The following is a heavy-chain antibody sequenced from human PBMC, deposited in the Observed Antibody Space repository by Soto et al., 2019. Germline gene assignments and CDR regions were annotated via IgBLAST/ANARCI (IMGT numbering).Heavy chain of an antibody. CDR1: DGYISGYV. Sequence: PSETLSLTCAVSDGYISGYVWSWIRQPPGKGLERIGYIHYTETTNYNPSLKSRVTMSLDTSKNQLPLPLTSVTAADTAVYCCARGTSSWSWELVYGGQGILVTVSS. D-gene: IGHD6-13*01. J-gene: IGHJ4*02. V-gene: IGHV4-59*01. CDR3: ARGTSSWSWELVY. CDR2: IHYTETT.